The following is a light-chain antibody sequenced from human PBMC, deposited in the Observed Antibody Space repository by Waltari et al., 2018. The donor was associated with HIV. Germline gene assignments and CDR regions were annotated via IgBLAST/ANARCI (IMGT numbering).Light chain of an antibody. CDR2: SNN. CDR1: SSNIGSNA. J-gene: IGLJ1*01. CDR3: AAWDDSLNDSYV. V-gene: IGLV1-44*01. Sequence: QSVLTQPPSASGTPGQRVTISCSGSSSNIGSNAVNWYQQLPGTAPKLLIYSNNQRPSGVPDRFSGSKSGTSASLAISGLQSDDEADYYCAAWDDSLNDSYVFGPGTK.